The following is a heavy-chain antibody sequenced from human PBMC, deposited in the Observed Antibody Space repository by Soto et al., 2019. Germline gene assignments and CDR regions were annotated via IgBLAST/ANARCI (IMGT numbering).Heavy chain of an antibody. D-gene: IGHD5-12*01. CDR3: ARRGRGYCYSGSCDPXQ. CDR2: IYPGDSDT. Sequence: PGESLKISCKGSGYSFTSYWIGWVRQMPGKGLEWMGIIYPGDSDTRYSPSFQGQVTISADKSISTAYLQWSRLKTSDTARYYCARRGRGYCYSGSCDPXQWGQGTLVTVSS. V-gene: IGHV5-51*01. CDR1: GYSFTSYW. J-gene: IGHJ4*01.